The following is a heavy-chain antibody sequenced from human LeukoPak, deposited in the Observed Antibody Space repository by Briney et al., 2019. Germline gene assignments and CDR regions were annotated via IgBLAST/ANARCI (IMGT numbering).Heavy chain of an antibody. J-gene: IGHJ6*03. Sequence: GGSLRLSCAASGFIFGTYGMHWVRQAPGKGLEWVTFIRYDGSNKYYADSVKGRFTISRDNAKNSLYLQMNSLRAEDTAVYYCARVRSSSWFNYYYYYMDVWGKGTTVTVSS. D-gene: IGHD6-13*01. CDR2: IRYDGSNK. V-gene: IGHV3-30*02. CDR3: ARVRSSSWFNYYYYYMDV. CDR1: GFIFGTYG.